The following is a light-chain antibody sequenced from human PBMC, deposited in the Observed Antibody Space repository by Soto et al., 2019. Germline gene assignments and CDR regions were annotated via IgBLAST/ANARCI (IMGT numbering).Light chain of an antibody. J-gene: IGKJ1*01. CDR1: QGISNY. CDR2: AAS. CDR3: QKYNSAPGT. Sequence: DIQMTQSPSSLSASVGDRVTITCRASQGISNYLAWYQQKPGKVPKVLIYAASTLQSGVPSRFSGSGSGTVFTLTTSSPRPEDFELYYCQKYNSAPGTFGQGTKVEIK. V-gene: IGKV1-27*01.